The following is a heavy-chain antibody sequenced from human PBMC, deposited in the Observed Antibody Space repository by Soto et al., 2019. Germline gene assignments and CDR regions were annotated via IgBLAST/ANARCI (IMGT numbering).Heavy chain of an antibody. CDR2: IKSKTDGGTT. Sequence: GSLRLSCAASGFTFNNAWMTWVRQAPGKGLEWVGRIKSKTDGGTTDYAAPVKGRFTISRYDSKNTVYLQMNSLKTEDTVVYYCTTAIVVPRFDPWGQGILVTVSS. V-gene: IGHV3-15*01. D-gene: IGHD2-2*01. J-gene: IGHJ5*02. CDR1: GFTFNNAW. CDR3: TTAIVVPRFDP.